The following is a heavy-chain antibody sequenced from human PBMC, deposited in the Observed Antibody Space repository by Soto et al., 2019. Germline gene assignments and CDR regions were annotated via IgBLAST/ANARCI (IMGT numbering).Heavy chain of an antibody. D-gene: IGHD3-10*01. CDR2: INHSGST. CDR1: GGSFSGYY. Sequence: NPSETLSLTCAVYGGSFSGYYWSWIRQPPGKGLEWIGEINHSGSTNYNPSLKSRVTISVDTSKNQFSLKLSSVTAADTAVYYCARDMAISWFDPWGQGTLVTVSS. CDR3: ARDMAISWFDP. V-gene: IGHV4-34*01. J-gene: IGHJ5*02.